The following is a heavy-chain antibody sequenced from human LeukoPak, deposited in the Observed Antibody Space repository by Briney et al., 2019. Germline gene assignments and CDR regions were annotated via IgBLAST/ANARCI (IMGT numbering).Heavy chain of an antibody. CDR3: ARGGNYYDSSGYYWLSEY. V-gene: IGHV3-74*01. CDR1: GFTFSSYW. Sequence: GGSLRLSCAASGFTFSSYWMHWVRQAPGKGLVWVSRINSDGSSTSYADSVKGRFTISRDNAKNTLYLQMNSLRAEDTAVYYCARGGNYYDSSGYYWLSEYWGQGTLLTVSS. D-gene: IGHD3-22*01. J-gene: IGHJ4*02. CDR2: INSDGSST.